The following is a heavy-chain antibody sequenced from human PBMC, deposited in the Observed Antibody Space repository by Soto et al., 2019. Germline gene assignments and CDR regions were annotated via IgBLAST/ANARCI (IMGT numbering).Heavy chain of an antibody. V-gene: IGHV3-30*18. CDR2: ISYDGSNK. Sequence: GGSLRLSCAASGFTFSSYGMHWVRQAPGKGLEWVAVISYDGSNKYYADSVKGRFTISRDNSKNTLYLQMNSLRAEDTAVYYCAKYGFYESSGNFDYWGQGT. CDR3: AKYGFYESSGNFDY. CDR1: GFTFSSYG. D-gene: IGHD3-22*01. J-gene: IGHJ4*02.